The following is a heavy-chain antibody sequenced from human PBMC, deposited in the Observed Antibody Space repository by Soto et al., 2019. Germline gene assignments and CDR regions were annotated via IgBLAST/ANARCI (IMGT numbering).Heavy chain of an antibody. CDR1: GYTFTSYD. J-gene: IGHJ4*02. Sequence: ASVKVSCKASGYTFTSYDINWVRQATGQGLEWMGWMNPNSGNTGYAQKFQGRVTMTRNTSISTAYMELSSLRSEDTAVYYCAGGNPHDYYGSGSYYNVIHYWGQGTLVTVSS. CDR2: MNPNSGNT. D-gene: IGHD3-10*01. CDR3: AGGNPHDYYGSGSYYNVIHY. V-gene: IGHV1-8*01.